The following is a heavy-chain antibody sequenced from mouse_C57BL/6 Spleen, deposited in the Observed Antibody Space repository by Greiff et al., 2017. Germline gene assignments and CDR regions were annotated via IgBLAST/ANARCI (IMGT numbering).Heavy chain of an antibody. CDR2: IDPTSGGT. D-gene: IGHD1-1*01. Sequence: VKQSCKASGYTFTSYWLHWVKQRPGRGLEWIGRIDPTSGGTKYNEKFTSKATLTVDKPSSTAYMQLSSLTSEDSAVYDCARSGDGSSSYYAMDYWGQGTSVTVSS. V-gene: IGHV1-72*01. CDR1: GYTFTSYW. J-gene: IGHJ4*01. CDR3: ARSGDGSSSYYAMDY.